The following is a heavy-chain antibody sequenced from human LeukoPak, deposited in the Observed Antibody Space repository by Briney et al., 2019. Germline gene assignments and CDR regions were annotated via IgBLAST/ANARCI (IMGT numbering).Heavy chain of an antibody. Sequence: SETLSLTCAVYGGSSSGYYWSWIRQPPGKGLEWIGEINHSGSTNYNPSLKSRVTISVDTSKNQFSLKLSSVTAADTAVYYCARVRYCSSTSCYPFDYWGQGTLVTVSS. J-gene: IGHJ4*02. CDR1: GGSSSGYY. CDR2: INHSGST. D-gene: IGHD2-2*01. CDR3: ARVRYCSSTSCYPFDY. V-gene: IGHV4-34*01.